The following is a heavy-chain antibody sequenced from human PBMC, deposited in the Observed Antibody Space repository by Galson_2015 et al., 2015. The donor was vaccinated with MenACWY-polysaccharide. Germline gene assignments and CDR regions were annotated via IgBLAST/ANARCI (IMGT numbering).Heavy chain of an antibody. CDR1: GVTFSSYW. CDR3: ASQTWTGYFDY. Sequence: SMIFFCAASGVTFSSYWMSWGRQAPGEGLVGGAEINKCGSEKYYVDSVKGRFTMSRDNAKNTLYLRMNSLTAEDTAMYYCASQTWTGYFDYWGQGILVTVSS. V-gene: IGHV3-7*03. J-gene: IGHJ4*02. CDR2: INKCGSEK. D-gene: IGHD3-10*01.